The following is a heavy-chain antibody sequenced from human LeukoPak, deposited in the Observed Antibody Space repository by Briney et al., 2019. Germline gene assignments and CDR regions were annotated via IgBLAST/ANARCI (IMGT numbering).Heavy chain of an antibody. J-gene: IGHJ4*02. CDR3: ARQNDFRLDY. CDR2: IYPGDSDT. D-gene: IGHD3-3*01. CDR1: GYTFSSYW. Sequence: GESLKISCKGSGYTFSSYWIGWVRQLPGKGLEWMGIIYPGDSDTRYSPSLQGQVTISVDTSIGTAYLQWSSLKASDTAIYYCARQNDFRLDYWGQGTLVTVPS. V-gene: IGHV5-51*01.